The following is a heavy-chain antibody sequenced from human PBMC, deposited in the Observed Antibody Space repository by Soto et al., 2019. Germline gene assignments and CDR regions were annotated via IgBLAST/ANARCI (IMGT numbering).Heavy chain of an antibody. V-gene: IGHV1-69*13. CDR2: IIPIFGTA. Sequence: RASVKVSCKASGGTFSSYAISWVRQAPGQGLEWMGGIIPIFGTANYAQKFQGRVTITANESTSTAYMELSSLRSEDTAVYYWARGVGSGWYTLLYYYGMDVWGQGTPVTVSS. J-gene: IGHJ6*02. CDR1: GGTFSSYA. CDR3: ARGVGSGWYTLLYYYGMDV. D-gene: IGHD6-19*01.